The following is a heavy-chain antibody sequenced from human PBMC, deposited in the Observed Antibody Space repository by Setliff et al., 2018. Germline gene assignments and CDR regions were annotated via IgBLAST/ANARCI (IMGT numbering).Heavy chain of an antibody. Sequence: GESLKISCKTSGFPLTGYYMHWVRQAPGQGLEWMGWISTYTANTKYAQRFQGRVTMTTDTSTSTAFMQLSSLRSEDTAVYYCVREGVDSRSSTDYRYYMDVWGKGTTVTVS. D-gene: IGHD3-22*01. CDR3: VREGVDSRSSTDYRYYMDV. J-gene: IGHJ6*03. CDR2: ISTYTANT. V-gene: IGHV1-18*04. CDR1: GFPLTGYY.